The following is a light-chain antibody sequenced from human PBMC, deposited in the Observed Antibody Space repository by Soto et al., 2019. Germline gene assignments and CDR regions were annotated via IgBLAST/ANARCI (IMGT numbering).Light chain of an antibody. CDR3: ATWDDSLNGVV. Sequence: QSVLTQPPSVSGTPGQRGIISCSGSSSNIGSNAVNGYQQLPGTAPKLLMASSNQRPSGVPDRFSGPKSGTSASLAISGLHFEDEADYYCATWDDSLNGVVFGGGTKLTVL. CDR2: SSN. V-gene: IGLV1-44*01. CDR1: SSNIGSNA. J-gene: IGLJ2*01.